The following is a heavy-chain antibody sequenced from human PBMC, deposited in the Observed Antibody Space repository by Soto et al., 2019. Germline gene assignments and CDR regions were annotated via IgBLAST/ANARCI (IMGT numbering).Heavy chain of an antibody. Sequence: PGGSLRLSCAASGFTFSDYYMSWIRQAPGKGLEWVSYISSSGSTIYYADSVKGRFTISRDNAKNSLYLQMNSLRAEDTAVYYCARDASVDYYYYYGMDVWGQGTRVTVSS. D-gene: IGHD2-15*01. CDR2: ISSSGSTI. J-gene: IGHJ6*02. V-gene: IGHV3-11*01. CDR3: ARDASVDYYYYYGMDV. CDR1: GFTFSDYY.